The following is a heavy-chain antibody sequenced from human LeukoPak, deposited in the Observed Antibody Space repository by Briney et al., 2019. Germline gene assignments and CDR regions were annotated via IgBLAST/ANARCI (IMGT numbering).Heavy chain of an antibody. CDR3: ARARSSYGYGDAFDI. J-gene: IGHJ3*02. CDR1: GFTFSSYD. D-gene: IGHD5-18*01. CDR2: IGTAGDT. Sequence: GGSLRLSCAASGFTFSSYDMHWVRQATGKGLEWVSAIGTAGDTYYPGSVKGRFTISRENAKNSLYLQMNSLRAGDTAVYYCARARSSYGYGDAFDIWGQGTMVTVSS. V-gene: IGHV3-13*01.